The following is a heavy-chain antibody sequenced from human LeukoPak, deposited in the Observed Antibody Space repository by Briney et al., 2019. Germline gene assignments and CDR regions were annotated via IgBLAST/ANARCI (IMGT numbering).Heavy chain of an antibody. CDR1: GGSISSSSYY. CDR3: ARHSVSVGSGNEAFDI. D-gene: IGHD2-15*01. Sequence: PSETLSLTCTVSGGSISSSSYYWGWIRQPPGKGLEWIGRMYYSGSTYYNPSLKSRGTISVDTSKNQFSLKLSSVTAADTAVYYCARHSVSVGSGNEAFDIWGQGTMVAVSS. J-gene: IGHJ3*02. CDR2: MYYSGST. V-gene: IGHV4-39*01.